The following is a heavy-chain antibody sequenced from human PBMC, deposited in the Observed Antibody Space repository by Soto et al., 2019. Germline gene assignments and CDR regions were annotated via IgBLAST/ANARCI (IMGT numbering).Heavy chain of an antibody. CDR3: AREGRYCSSTSCYGWWFDP. D-gene: IGHD2-2*01. CDR2: INHGGST. J-gene: IGHJ5*02. Sequence: SETLSLTCSVYGGSFNDYYWNWIRQPPGKGLEWIGEINHGGSTNYNPSLKSRVTISVDTSKNQFSLKLSSVTAADTAVYYCAREGRYCSSTSCYGWWFDPWGQGTLVTVSS. V-gene: IGHV4-34*01. CDR1: GGSFNDYY.